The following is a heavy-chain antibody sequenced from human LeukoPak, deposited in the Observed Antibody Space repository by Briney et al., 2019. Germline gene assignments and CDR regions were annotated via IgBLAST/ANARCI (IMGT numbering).Heavy chain of an antibody. D-gene: IGHD3-22*01. J-gene: IGHJ4*02. V-gene: IGHV1-18*01. CDR3: ARSPYYYDSSGYYPFDY. CDR1: GYTFTSYG. Sequence: ASVKVSCKASGYTFTSYGISWVRQAPGQGLEWMGWISAYNGNTNYAQKLQGRVTMTTDTSTSTAYMELRSLRSDDTAVYYCARSPYYYDSSGYYPFDYWGRGTLVTVSS. CDR2: ISAYNGNT.